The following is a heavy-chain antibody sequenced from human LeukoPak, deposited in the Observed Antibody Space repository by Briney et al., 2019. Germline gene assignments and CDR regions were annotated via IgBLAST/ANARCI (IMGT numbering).Heavy chain of an antibody. V-gene: IGHV4-34*01. CDR1: GGSFSGYY. D-gene: IGHD2-21*02. Sequence: SETLSLTCAVYGGSFSGYYWSWNRQPPGKGLEWIGEINHSGSTNYNPSLKSRVTISVDTSKNQFSLKLSSVTAADTAVYYCAASSRFVVVTAIRYYYYGMDVWGQGTTVTVSS. CDR2: INHSGST. J-gene: IGHJ6*02. CDR3: AASSRFVVVTAIRYYYYGMDV.